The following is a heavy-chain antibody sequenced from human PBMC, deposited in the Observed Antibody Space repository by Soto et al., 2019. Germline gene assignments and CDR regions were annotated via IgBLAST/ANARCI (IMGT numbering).Heavy chain of an antibody. CDR1: GFTFSNYA. D-gene: IGHD1-1*01. V-gene: IGHV3-23*01. Sequence: GGSPRLSCAASGFTFSNYAMSWVRQAPGKGLEWVSAISSSGDSPYYADSVKGRFTVSRDNSKNTLYLQMNSLRVEDTAIYYCARNTIPHLQYWGQGTLVNVSS. CDR2: ISSSGDSP. J-gene: IGHJ4*01. CDR3: ARNTIPHLQY.